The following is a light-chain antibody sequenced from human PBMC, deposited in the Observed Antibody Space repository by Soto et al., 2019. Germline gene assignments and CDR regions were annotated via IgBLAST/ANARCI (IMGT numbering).Light chain of an antibody. J-gene: IGLJ2*01. CDR3: QSYDNSLSVYVV. Sequence: QPVLTQPPPVSGAPGQRVTICCTGTSSNIGAGYDVLWYRQLPGTAPKLLIYGDINRPSGVSDRFSGSKSGTSASLAITGLQAEDEAYYYCQSYDNSLSVYVVFGGGTKLTVL. CDR1: SSNIGAGYD. CDR2: GDI. V-gene: IGLV1-40*01.